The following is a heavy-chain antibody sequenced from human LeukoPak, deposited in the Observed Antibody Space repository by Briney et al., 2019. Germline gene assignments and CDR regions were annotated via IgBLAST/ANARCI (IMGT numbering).Heavy chain of an antibody. Sequence: PGGSLRLSCAASGFTFSSYAMSWVRQAPGKGLEWVSAISGSGGSTYYADSVKGRFTISRDKSRNTLYLQMNSLRAEDTAVYYCAREGDIADDYWGQGTLVTVSS. D-gene: IGHD6-13*01. J-gene: IGHJ4*02. CDR2: ISGSGGST. CDR1: GFTFSSYA. V-gene: IGHV3-23*01. CDR3: AREGDIADDY.